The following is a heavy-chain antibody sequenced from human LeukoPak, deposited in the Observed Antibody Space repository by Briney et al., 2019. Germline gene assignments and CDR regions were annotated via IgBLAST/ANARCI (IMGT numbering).Heavy chain of an antibody. CDR1: GGSISSSSYY. D-gene: IGHD6-13*01. CDR3: ARLSPAGTDY. Sequence: SETLSLTCTVSGGSISSSSYYWGWIRQPPGKGLEWIGSIYYSGSTYYNPSLKSRVTISVDTSKNQFSLKLSSVTAADTAVYYCARLSPAGTDYWGQGTLVIVSS. V-gene: IGHV4-39*01. J-gene: IGHJ4*02. CDR2: IYYSGST.